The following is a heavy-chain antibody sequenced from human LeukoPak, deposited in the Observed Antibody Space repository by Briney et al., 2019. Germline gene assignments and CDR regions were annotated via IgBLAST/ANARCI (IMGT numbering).Heavy chain of an antibody. J-gene: IGHJ4*02. CDR2: IYYSGGT. CDR3: ATNSYSTTKQEHDY. CDR1: GGSISSSSYY. D-gene: IGHD2/OR15-2a*01. V-gene: IGHV4-39*01. Sequence: KPSEALSLTCTVSGGSISSSSYYGGWIRQSPGKGLEWIGTIYYSGGTYYNLSLKSRVTISVDTSKNELSLKLSSVTAADTAVYYCATNSYSTTKQEHDYWGQGTLVTVSS.